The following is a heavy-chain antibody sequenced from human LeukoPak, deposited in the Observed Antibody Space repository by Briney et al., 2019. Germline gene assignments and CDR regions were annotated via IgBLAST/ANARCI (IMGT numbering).Heavy chain of an antibody. CDR1: GYTFTGYY. J-gene: IGHJ4*02. CDR2: MNPNSGNT. D-gene: IGHD5-12*01. CDR3: ARLEWDIVATTLDY. V-gene: IGHV1-8*02. Sequence: ASVKVSCKASGYTFTGYYMHWVRQAPGQGLEWMGWMNPNSGNTGYAQKFQGRVTMTRNTSISTAYMELSSLRSEDTAVYYCARLEWDIVATTLDYWGQGTLVTVSS.